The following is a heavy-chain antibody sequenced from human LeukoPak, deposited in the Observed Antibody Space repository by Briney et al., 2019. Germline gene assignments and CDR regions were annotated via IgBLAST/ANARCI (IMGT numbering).Heavy chain of an antibody. J-gene: IGHJ4*02. Sequence: KTSETLSLTCTVSGGSISSYYWSWIRQPPGKGLEWIGYIYYSGSTNCNPSLKSRVTISVDTSKNQFSLKLSSVTAADTAVYYCARGYGGKVDYWGQGTLVTVSS. CDR3: ARGYGGKVDY. CDR2: IYYSGST. V-gene: IGHV4-59*01. D-gene: IGHD4-23*01. CDR1: GGSISSYY.